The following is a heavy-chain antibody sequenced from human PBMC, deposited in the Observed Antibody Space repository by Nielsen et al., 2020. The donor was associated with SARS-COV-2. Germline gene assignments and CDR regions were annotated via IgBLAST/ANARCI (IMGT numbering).Heavy chain of an antibody. CDR2: INHSGST. CDR3: ARGITIFGVVKGAFDI. D-gene: IGHD3-3*01. CDR1: GGSFSGYY. V-gene: IGHV4-34*01. Sequence: SETLSLTCAVYGGSFSGYYWSWIRQPPGKGLEWIGEINHSGSTNYNPSLKSRVTISVDTSKNQFSLKLSSVTAADTAVYYCARGITIFGVVKGAFDIWGQGTMVTVSS. J-gene: IGHJ3*02.